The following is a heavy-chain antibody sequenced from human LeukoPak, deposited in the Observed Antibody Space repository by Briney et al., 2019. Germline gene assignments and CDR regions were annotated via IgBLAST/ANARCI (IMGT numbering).Heavy chain of an antibody. J-gene: IGHJ6*02. CDR2: ISSSSSYI. D-gene: IGHD4-17*01. Sequence: PGGSLRLSCAASGFTFSSYSMNWVRQAPGKGLEWVSTISSSSSYIYYADSVKGRFTISRDNAKNSLYLQMNSLRAEDTAVYYCARTVTTFRDYYYYGMDVWGQGTTVTVSS. V-gene: IGHV3-21*01. CDR3: ARTVTTFRDYYYYGMDV. CDR1: GFTFSSYS.